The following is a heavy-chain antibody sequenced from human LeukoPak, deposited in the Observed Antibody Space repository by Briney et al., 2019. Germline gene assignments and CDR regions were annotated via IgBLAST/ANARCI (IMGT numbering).Heavy chain of an antibody. CDR1: GGTSSSYA. J-gene: IGHJ6*02. D-gene: IGHD5-18*01. CDR2: IIPIFGTA. CDR3: ARDQAAMVKMYYYYGMDV. V-gene: IGHV1-69*13. Sequence: ASVKVSCKATGGTSSSYAISWVRQAPGQGLEWMGGIIPIFGTANYAQKFQGRVTITADESTSTAYMELSSLRSEDTAVYYCARDQAAMVKMYYYYGMDVWGQGTTVTVSS.